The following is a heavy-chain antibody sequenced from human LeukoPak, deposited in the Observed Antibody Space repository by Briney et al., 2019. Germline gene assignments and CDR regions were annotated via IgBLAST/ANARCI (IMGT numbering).Heavy chain of an antibody. CDR3: ARHGKAAAGNNWFDP. J-gene: IGHJ5*02. Sequence: SETLSLTCTVSGGSISSYYWSWIRQPPGKGLEWIGYIYYSGSTYYNPSLKGRVTISVDTSKNQFSLKLSSVTAADTAVYYCARHGKAAAGNNWFDPWGQGTLVTVSS. V-gene: IGHV4-59*08. CDR2: IYYSGST. CDR1: GGSISSYY. D-gene: IGHD6-13*01.